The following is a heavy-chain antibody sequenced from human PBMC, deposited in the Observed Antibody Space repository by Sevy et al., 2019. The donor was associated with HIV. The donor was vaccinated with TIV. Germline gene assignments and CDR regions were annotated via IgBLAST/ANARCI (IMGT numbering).Heavy chain of an antibody. CDR1: GYTFTSYV. Sequence: ASVKVSCKASGYTFTSYVMNWVRQAPGQGLEWMGWINTNTGNPTYAQGFTGRFVFSLDTSVSTAYLQISSLKAEDTAVYYCARGECSSSSCYYYYGMDVRGQGATVTVSS. D-gene: IGHD2-2*01. J-gene: IGHJ6*02. CDR3: ARGECSSSSCYYYYGMDV. CDR2: INTNTGNP. V-gene: IGHV7-4-1*02.